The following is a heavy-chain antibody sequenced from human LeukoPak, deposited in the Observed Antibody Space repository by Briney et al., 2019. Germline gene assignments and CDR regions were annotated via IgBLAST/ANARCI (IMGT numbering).Heavy chain of an antibody. Sequence: AGGSLRLSCAASGFTFSSYWMSWVRQAPGKGLEWVANIKQDGSEKYYVDSVKGRFTISRDNAKNSLYLQMNSLRAEDTAVYYCARGAAAWVVYYYYGMDVWGQGTTVTVSS. J-gene: IGHJ6*02. CDR1: GFTFSSYW. V-gene: IGHV3-7*04. CDR3: ARGAAAWVVYYYYGMDV. D-gene: IGHD6-13*01. CDR2: IKQDGSEK.